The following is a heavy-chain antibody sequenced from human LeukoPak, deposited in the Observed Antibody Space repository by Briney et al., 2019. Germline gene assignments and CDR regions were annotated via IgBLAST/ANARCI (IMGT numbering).Heavy chain of an antibody. CDR2: IIPIFGIA. CDR3: ARDSSGITGTNLDY. CDR1: VGTFSSYA. V-gene: IGHV1-69*04. Sequence: SVKVSCKASVGTFSSYAISWVRQAPGQGLEWMGRIIPIFGIANYAQKFQGRVTITADKSPSTAYMELSSLRSEDTAVYYCARDSSGITGTNLDYWGQGTLVTVSS. D-gene: IGHD1-20*01. J-gene: IGHJ4*02.